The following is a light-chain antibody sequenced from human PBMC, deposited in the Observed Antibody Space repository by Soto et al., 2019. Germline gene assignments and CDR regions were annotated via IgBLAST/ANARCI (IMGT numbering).Light chain of an antibody. V-gene: IGKV3-11*01. Sequence: EIVLTQSPATLSLSPGERDTLSCRASQSVSSYLAWYQQKPGQAPRLLIYDASNRATGIPARFSGSGSGTDFTLTISSLEPEDFAVYYCQQRSNWPFWTFGQGTKV. CDR3: QQRSNWPFWT. J-gene: IGKJ1*01. CDR1: QSVSSY. CDR2: DAS.